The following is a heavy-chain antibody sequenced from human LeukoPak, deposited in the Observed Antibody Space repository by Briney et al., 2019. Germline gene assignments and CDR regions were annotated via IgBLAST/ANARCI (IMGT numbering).Heavy chain of an antibody. CDR1: GDSLSSYY. V-gene: IGHV4-4*07. Sequence: SETQTLPCTVSGDSLSSYYWSWTRQPAGDKLEWIGRIYTSGSTDYNPSLRGRVSLSVDTSKNQFSLRLTSVTAADTAVYYCARQVAYNYGPAVCWYFDVWGHGTLVTVSS. J-gene: IGHJ2*01. D-gene: IGHD5-24*01. CDR3: ARQVAYNYGPAVCWYFDV. CDR2: IYTSGST.